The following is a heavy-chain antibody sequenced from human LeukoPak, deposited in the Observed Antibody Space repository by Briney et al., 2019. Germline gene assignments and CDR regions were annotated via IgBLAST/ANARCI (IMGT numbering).Heavy chain of an antibody. V-gene: IGHV3-23*01. Sequence: GGSLRLSCEASGFTFNNYAMNWVRQAPGKGLEWVSAISGSGDRTYNADSVKGRFTISRDTSRSTLYLQMNSLRVEDTAVYYCAKDGLRCSGTSCHDDAFDIWGQGTMVTVSS. CDR2: ISGSGDRT. CDR1: GFTFNNYA. D-gene: IGHD2-2*01. J-gene: IGHJ3*02. CDR3: AKDGLRCSGTSCHDDAFDI.